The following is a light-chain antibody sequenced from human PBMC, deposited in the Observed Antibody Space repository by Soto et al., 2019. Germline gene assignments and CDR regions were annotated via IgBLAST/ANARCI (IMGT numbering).Light chain of an antibody. V-gene: IGKV1-33*01. CDR1: QDISKY. CDR2: DVF. Sequence: DLQMTQSASSLPASVGDTVTISCQASQDISKYLNWFQQKPGQAPKLLIYDVFNVETGVPSRFSGRGSGTDFTLIISNLQPEDFATYYCQQYDQLPITFGGGTKVDI. J-gene: IGKJ4*01. CDR3: QQYDQLPIT.